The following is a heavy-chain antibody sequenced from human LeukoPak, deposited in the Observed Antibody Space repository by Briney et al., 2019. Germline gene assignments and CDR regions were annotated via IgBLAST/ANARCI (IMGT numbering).Heavy chain of an antibody. CDR3: ARGKILRDWFDP. Sequence: SETLSLTCTVSGGSISSGSYYWSWIRQPAGKGLEWIGRIYSSGSTNYNPSLKSRVTMSVDTSKNQFSLKLSSVTAADTAVYYCARGKILRDWFDPWGQGTLVTVSS. V-gene: IGHV4-61*02. CDR1: GGSISSGSYY. J-gene: IGHJ5*02. D-gene: IGHD2-15*01. CDR2: IYSSGST.